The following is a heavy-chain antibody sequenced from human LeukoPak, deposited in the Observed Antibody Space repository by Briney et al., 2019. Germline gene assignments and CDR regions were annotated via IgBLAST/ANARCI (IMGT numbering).Heavy chain of an antibody. CDR1: GYTFTSYY. V-gene: IGHV1-46*01. D-gene: IGHD5-12*01. CDR2: INPSGGST. Sequence: GASVKASCKASGYTFTSYYMHWVRQAPGQGLEWMGIINPSGGSTSYAQKFQGRVTMTRDTSTSTVYMELSSLRSEDTAVYYCAREGGSGYDFPSDAFDIWGQGTMVTVSS. J-gene: IGHJ3*02. CDR3: AREGGSGYDFPSDAFDI.